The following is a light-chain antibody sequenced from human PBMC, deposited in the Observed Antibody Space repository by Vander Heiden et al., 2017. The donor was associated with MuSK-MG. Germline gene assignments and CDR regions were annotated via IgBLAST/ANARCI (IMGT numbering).Light chain of an antibody. CDR2: AAS. J-gene: IGKJ2*01. Sequence: AIRMTQSPSSFSASTGDRVTITCRASQGISSYLAWYQQKPGKAPKFLIYAASTLQSGVPSRFSGSGSGTDFTLTISCMQSEDFATYYCQQDDSYPYTFGQGTKLEIK. CDR1: QGISSY. CDR3: QQDDSYPYT. V-gene: IGKV1-8*01.